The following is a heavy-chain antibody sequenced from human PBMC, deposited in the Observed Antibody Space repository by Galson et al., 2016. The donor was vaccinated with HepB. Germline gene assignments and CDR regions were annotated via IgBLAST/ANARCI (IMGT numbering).Heavy chain of an antibody. D-gene: IGHD3-16*01. CDR3: AKLMLYPDVNYYYDGMDA. J-gene: IGHJ6*02. CDR2: IYRGGST. CDR1: GFIVSRNY. V-gene: IGHV3-53*01. Sequence: SLRLSCAASGFIVSRNYMSWVRQAPGKGLEWVSVIYRGGSTYYADSVKGRFTISRDNSKNTLYLQLNRLRADDTAVYYCAKLMLYPDVNYYYDGMDAWGQGTTVTVSS.